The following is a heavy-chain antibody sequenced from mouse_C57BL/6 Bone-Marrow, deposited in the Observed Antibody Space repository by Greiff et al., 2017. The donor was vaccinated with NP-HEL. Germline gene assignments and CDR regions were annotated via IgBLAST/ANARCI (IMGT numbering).Heavy chain of an antibody. V-gene: IGHV1-78*01. CDR2: IYPRDGST. J-gene: IGHJ3*01. D-gene: IGHD1-1*01. CDR3: AREDYYSLGFAY. CDR1: GYTFTDYT. Sequence: VQLQQSDAELVKPGASVKISCKASGYTFTDYTIHWMKQRPEQGLEWIGYIYPRDGSTKYNEKFKGKATLTADKSSSTAYMQLNSLTSEDSAVYFCAREDYYSLGFAYWGQGTLVTVSA.